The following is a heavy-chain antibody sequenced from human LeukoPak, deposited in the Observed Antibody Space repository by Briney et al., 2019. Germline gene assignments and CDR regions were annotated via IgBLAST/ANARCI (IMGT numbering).Heavy chain of an antibody. D-gene: IGHD3-22*01. CDR2: IKQDGSEK. CDR1: GFTFSSYS. J-gene: IGHJ6*02. Sequence: PGGSLRLSCAASGFTFSSYSMNWVRQAPGKGLEWVANIKQDGSEKYYVDSVKGRFTISRDNAKNSLYLQMNSLRAEDTAVYYCARSVKGGGGDYYDSSGYPHGMDVWGQGTTVTVSS. CDR3: ARSVKGGGGDYYDSSGYPHGMDV. V-gene: IGHV3-7*01.